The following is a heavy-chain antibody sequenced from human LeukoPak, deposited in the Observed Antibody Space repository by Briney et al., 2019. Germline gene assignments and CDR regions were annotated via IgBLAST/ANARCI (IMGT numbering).Heavy chain of an antibody. J-gene: IGHJ6*02. CDR3: ARELYSGYDRSGYGMDV. D-gene: IGHD5-12*01. Sequence: PGGSLRLSCAASGFTFSSYSMNWVRQAPGKGLEWVSSISSSSSYIYYADSVKGRFTISRDNAKNSLYLQMNSLRAEDTAVYDCARELYSGYDRSGYGMDVWGQGTTVTVSS. CDR1: GFTFSSYS. CDR2: ISSSSSYI. V-gene: IGHV3-21*01.